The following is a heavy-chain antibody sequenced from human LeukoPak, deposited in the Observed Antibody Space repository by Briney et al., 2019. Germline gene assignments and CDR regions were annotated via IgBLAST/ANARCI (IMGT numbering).Heavy chain of an antibody. CDR2: ISVYNGNT. CDR3: ARGYCSSATCRHFDY. J-gene: IGHJ4*02. V-gene: IGHV1-18*01. CDR1: GGTFSNYA. D-gene: IGHD2-2*01. Sequence: ASVKVSCKASGGTFSNYAISWVRQAPGQGLEWMGWISVYNGNTKYAPKLQGRVTMTADTSTTTAYMELRSLRSDDTAVYYCARGYCSSATCRHFDYWGQGALVTVSS.